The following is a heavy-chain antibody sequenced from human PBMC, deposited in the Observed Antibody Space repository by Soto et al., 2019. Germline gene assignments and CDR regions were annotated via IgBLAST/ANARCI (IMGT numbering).Heavy chain of an antibody. CDR3: VRYRRLSGHPFDI. J-gene: IGHJ3*02. CDR1: GFSFSSSW. V-gene: IGHV3-74*03. CDR2: ISFDGTAT. D-gene: IGHD3-3*01. Sequence: EVQLVESGGGLVQPGGSLRLSCAASGFSFSSSWMHWVRQAPGKGLVWVSRISFDGTATTSADAVKGRFIISRDNAKNTLFLQMHNLRADDTAMYYCVRYRRLSGHPFDIWGQGTFVSVSS.